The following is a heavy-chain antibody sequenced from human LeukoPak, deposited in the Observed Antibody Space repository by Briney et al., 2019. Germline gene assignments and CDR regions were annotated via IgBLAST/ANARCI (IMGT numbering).Heavy chain of an antibody. CDR1: GGSISSSSYY. Sequence: SETLSLTCTVSGGSISSSSYYWGWIRQPPGKGLEWIGSIYYSGSTYYNPSLKSRVTISVDTSKNQFSLKLSSVTAADTAVYYCARPGWEVDTAMVYFDYWGQGTLVTVSS. V-gene: IGHV4-39*01. CDR2: IYYSGST. CDR3: ARPGWEVDTAMVYFDY. D-gene: IGHD5-18*01. J-gene: IGHJ4*02.